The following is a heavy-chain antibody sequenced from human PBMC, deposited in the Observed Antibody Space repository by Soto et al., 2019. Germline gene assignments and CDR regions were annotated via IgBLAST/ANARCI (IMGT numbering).Heavy chain of an antibody. V-gene: IGHV4-59*01. CDR1: GGSISSYY. Sequence: LSLTCTVSGGSISSYYWSWIRQPPGKGLEWIGYIYYSGSTNYNPSLKSRVTISVDTSKNQFSLKLSSVTAADTAVYYCARLRTIAVAGLNYYYYYGMDVWGQGTTVTVSS. D-gene: IGHD6-19*01. CDR2: IYYSGST. J-gene: IGHJ6*02. CDR3: ARLRTIAVAGLNYYYYYGMDV.